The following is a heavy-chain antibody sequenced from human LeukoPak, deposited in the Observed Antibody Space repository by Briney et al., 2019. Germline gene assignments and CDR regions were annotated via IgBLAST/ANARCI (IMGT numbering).Heavy chain of an antibody. CDR2: IYYSGGT. V-gene: IGHV4-39*01. Sequence: PSETLSLTCTVSGGSISSSSYYWGWIRQPPGKGLEWIGGIYYSGGTYYNPSLKSRVTISVDTSKNQFSLKLSSVTAADTAVYYCARQHHRNYDYVWGSYRLTSSPQKLRNFDYWGQGTLVTVSS. CDR3: ARQHHRNYDYVWGSYRLTSSPQKLRNFDY. D-gene: IGHD3-16*02. J-gene: IGHJ4*02. CDR1: GGSISSSSYY.